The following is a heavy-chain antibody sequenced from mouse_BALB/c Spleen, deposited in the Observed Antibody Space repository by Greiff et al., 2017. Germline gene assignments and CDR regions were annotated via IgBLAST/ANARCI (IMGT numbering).Heavy chain of an antibody. J-gene: IGHJ2*01. CDR3: ARTGTGTDY. Sequence: QVHVKQPGAELVKPGASVKLSCKASGYTFTSYWMHWVKQRPGQGLEWIGEIDPSDSYTNYNQKFKGKATLTVDKSSSTAYMQLSSLTSEDSAVYYCARTGTGTDYWGQGTTLTVSS. CDR2: IDPSDSYT. D-gene: IGHD4-1*01. CDR1: GYTFTSYW. V-gene: IGHV1-69*02.